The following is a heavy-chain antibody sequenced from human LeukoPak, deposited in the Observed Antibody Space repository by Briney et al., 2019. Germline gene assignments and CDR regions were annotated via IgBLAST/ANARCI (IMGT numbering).Heavy chain of an antibody. Sequence: GASVKVSCKASGYTFTGYYIHWVRQAPGQGLEWMGWIDPNSGVTHYPQKFQGRVTMTRDTSIRTAYMEVSSLRSDDTAVYYCARVGSSSDYWGQGTLVTVSS. CDR1: GYTFTGYY. CDR2: IDPNSGVT. J-gene: IGHJ4*02. V-gene: IGHV1-2*02. D-gene: IGHD6-6*01. CDR3: ARVGSSSDY.